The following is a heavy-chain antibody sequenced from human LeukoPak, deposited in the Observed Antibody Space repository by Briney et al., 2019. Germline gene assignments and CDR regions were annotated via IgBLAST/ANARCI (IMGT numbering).Heavy chain of an antibody. D-gene: IGHD4-17*01. CDR3: ARDDYGDYGP. Sequence: SETLSLTCTVSGGSISGYYWSWIRQPPGKGLEWIGEINHSGSTNYNPSLKSRVTISVDTSKNQFSLKLSSVTATDTAVYYCARDDYGDYGPWGQGTLVTVSS. CDR1: GGSISGYY. J-gene: IGHJ5*02. CDR2: INHSGST. V-gene: IGHV4-34*01.